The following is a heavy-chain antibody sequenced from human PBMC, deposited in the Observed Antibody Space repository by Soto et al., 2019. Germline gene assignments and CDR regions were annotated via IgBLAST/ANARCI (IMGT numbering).Heavy chain of an antibody. CDR3: ATYHPWNTYHPSPEDAFDI. CDR2: IYQSGTT. V-gene: IGHV4-61*01. CDR1: GGSVRSGSYY. Sequence: PSETLSLTCSVSGGSVRSGSYYWTWIRQPPGKGLEWIGYIYQSGTTNYNASLKSRVTISADTSKNQFSLKLRSVTAADTAVYYCATYHPWNTYHPSPEDAFDIWGQGTMVTVSS. D-gene: IGHD1-1*01. J-gene: IGHJ3*02.